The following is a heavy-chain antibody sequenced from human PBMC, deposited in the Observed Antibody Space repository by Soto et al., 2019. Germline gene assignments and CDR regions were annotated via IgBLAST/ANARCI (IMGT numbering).Heavy chain of an antibody. CDR2: ISGSGGST. D-gene: IGHD3-9*01. Sequence: GGSLRLSCAASGFTFSSYAMSWVRQAPGKGLEWVSAISGSGGSTYYADSVKGRFTISRDNSKNTLYLQMNSLRAEDTAVYYCAKVGYDILTGYYNHYYYMDVWGKGTTVTVSS. CDR3: AKVGYDILTGYYNHYYYMDV. CDR1: GFTFSSYA. V-gene: IGHV3-23*01. J-gene: IGHJ6*03.